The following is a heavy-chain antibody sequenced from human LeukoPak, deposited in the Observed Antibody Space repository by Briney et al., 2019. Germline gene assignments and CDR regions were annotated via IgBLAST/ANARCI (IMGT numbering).Heavy chain of an antibody. D-gene: IGHD3-22*01. CDR2: IKQDGSEK. CDR1: GFTFSSYS. CDR3: ARVVRHYYDSSGYYQRPDDAFDI. Sequence: GGSLRLSCAASGFTFSSYSMNWVRQAPGKGLEWVANIKQDGSEKYYVDSVKGRFTISRDNAKNSLYLQMNSLRAEDTAVYYCARVVRHYYDSSGYYQRPDDAFDIWGQGTMVTVSS. V-gene: IGHV3-7*01. J-gene: IGHJ3*02.